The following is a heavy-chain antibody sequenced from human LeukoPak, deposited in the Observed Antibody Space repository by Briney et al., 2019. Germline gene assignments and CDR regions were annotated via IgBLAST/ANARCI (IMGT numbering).Heavy chain of an antibody. CDR1: GFTFSSYS. CDR2: ISSSSSYI. D-gene: IGHD3-10*01. Sequence: GGSLRLSCAASGFTFSSYSMNWVRQAPGKGLEWVSSISSSSSYIYYADSVKGRFTISRDNAKNSLYLQMNSLRAEDTAVYYCARDYYGSGSYYNRLGMDVWGQGTLVTVSS. CDR3: ARDYYGSGSYYNRLGMDV. J-gene: IGHJ6*02. V-gene: IGHV3-21*01.